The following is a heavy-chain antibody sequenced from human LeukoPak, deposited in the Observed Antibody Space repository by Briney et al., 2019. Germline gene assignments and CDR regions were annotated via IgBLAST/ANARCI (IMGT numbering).Heavy chain of an antibody. CDR2: FNPENGNT. Sequence: EASVKVSCNASGYSFVGYGITWVRQAPGQGLEWMGWFNPENGNTNYAQKVQGRVTMTADTSTSTSYMELRSLRSDDTAVYYCAREHSSSWDQFDYWGQGTLVTVSS. D-gene: IGHD6-13*01. V-gene: IGHV1-18*01. CDR1: GYSFVGYG. J-gene: IGHJ4*02. CDR3: AREHSSSWDQFDY.